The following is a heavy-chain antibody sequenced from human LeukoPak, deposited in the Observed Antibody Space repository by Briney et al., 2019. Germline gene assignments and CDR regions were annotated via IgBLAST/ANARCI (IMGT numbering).Heavy chain of an antibody. CDR3: ARSRVANYYGSGSYDNADYFDY. D-gene: IGHD3-10*01. CDR2: INHSGST. V-gene: IGHV4-34*01. CDR1: GGSFSGYY. J-gene: IGHJ4*02. Sequence: PSETLSLTCAVYGGSFSGYYWSWIRQPPGKGLEWIGEINHSGSTNYNPSLKSRVTISVDTSKNQFSLKLSSVTAADTAVYYCARSRVANYYGSGSYDNADYFDYWGQGTLVTVSS.